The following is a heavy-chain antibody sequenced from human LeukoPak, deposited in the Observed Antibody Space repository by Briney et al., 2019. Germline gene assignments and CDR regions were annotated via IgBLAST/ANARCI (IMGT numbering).Heavy chain of an antibody. CDR1: GFTFSSYA. J-gene: IGHJ4*02. Sequence: GGSLRLSCVASGFTFSSYAMSWVRQAPGKGLKWVSAISGSGGSTYYADSVKGRFTISRDNSKNTLYLQMNSLRAEDTAVYYCAKDGGDYGGNDYWGQGTLVTVSS. D-gene: IGHD4-23*01. V-gene: IGHV3-23*01. CDR2: ISGSGGST. CDR3: AKDGGDYGGNDY.